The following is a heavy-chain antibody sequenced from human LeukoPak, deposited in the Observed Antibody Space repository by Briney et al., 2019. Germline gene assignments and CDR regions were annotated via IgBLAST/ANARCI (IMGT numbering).Heavy chain of an antibody. CDR2: ISISGSTI. CDR3: ARSPCMVRGVLYYYYYYYMDV. Sequence: GGSLRVSCAHPGFTLSSNEMNWVRQAPGKGLGWVSYISISGSTIYYADSVKGRFTISRDNAKNSLYLQMNSLRAEDTAVYYCARSPCMVRGVLYYYYYYYMDVWGKGTTVTISS. J-gene: IGHJ6*03. CDR1: GFTLSSNE. V-gene: IGHV3-48*03. D-gene: IGHD3-10*01.